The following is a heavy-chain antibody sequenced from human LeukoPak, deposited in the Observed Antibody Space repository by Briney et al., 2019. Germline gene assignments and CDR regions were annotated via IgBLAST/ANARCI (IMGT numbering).Heavy chain of an antibody. CDR1: GFTFSSYS. V-gene: IGHV3-21*01. J-gene: IGHJ4*02. Sequence: PGGSLRLSCAASGFTFSSYSMNWVRQAPGRGLEWVSSISSSSSYIYYADSVKGRFTISRDNSKNTLYLQTNSLRAEDTAVYYCARAATIFGVVKDWGQGTLVTVSS. CDR3: ARAATIFGVVKD. D-gene: IGHD3-3*01. CDR2: ISSSSSYI.